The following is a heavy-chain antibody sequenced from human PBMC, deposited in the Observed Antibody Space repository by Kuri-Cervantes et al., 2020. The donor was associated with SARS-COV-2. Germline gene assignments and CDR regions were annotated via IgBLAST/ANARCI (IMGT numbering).Heavy chain of an antibody. D-gene: IGHD2-2*01. CDR2: IRYDGSNK. CDR3: AKDVNIVVVPAATFHYYYMDV. CDR1: GFTFSSYG. Sequence: GGSLRLSCAASGFTFSSYGMHWVRQAPGKGLEWVAFIRYDGSNKYYADSVKGRFTISRDNSKNTLYLQMNSLRAEDTAVYYCAKDVNIVVVPAATFHYYYMDVWGKGTPVTVSS. J-gene: IGHJ6*03. V-gene: IGHV3-30*02.